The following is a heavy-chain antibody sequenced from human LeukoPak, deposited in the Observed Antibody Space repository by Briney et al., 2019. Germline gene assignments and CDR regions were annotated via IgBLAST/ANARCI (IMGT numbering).Heavy chain of an antibody. J-gene: IGHJ6*03. V-gene: IGHV1-69*06. CDR2: TIPIFGTA. CDR1: GHTFSSYA. D-gene: IGHD3-3*01. Sequence: SVKVFCKASGHTFSSYAISWVRQAPGQGLEWMGGTIPIFGTANYAQKFQGRVTITADKSTSTAYMELSSLRSEDTAVYYCARAPSYYDFWSGYYPTDYYYMDVWGKGTTVTVSS. CDR3: ARAPSYYDFWSGYYPTDYYYMDV.